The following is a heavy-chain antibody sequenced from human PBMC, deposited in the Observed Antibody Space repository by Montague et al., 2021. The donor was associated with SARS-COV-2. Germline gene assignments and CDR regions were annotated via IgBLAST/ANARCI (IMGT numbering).Heavy chain of an antibody. CDR2: ISKSGEST. V-gene: IGHV3-23*01. Sequence: SLRLSCAASGFTFSSYAMSWVRQAPGRGLEWVSSISKSGESTFYADSVKGRFTISRDNSKNTLYLQVNSLRAEDTAVYFCAKRHSGADNWGQGTMATVSS. CDR3: AKRHSGADN. D-gene: IGHD1-26*01. J-gene: IGHJ4*02. CDR1: GFTFSSYA.